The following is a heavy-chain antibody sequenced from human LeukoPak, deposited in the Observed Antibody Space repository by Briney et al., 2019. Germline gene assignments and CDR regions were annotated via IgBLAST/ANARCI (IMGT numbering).Heavy chain of an antibody. CDR3: AKDRGDGYNYFDY. V-gene: IGHV3-30*02. D-gene: IGHD5-24*01. J-gene: IGHJ4*02. Sequence: GGSLRLSCAASGFTFSSYGMHWVRQAPGKGLEWVAFIRYDGSNKYYADSVKGRFTISRDNSKNTLYLQVNSLRAEDTAVYYCAKDRGDGYNYFDYWGQGTLVTVSS. CDR1: GFTFSSYG. CDR2: IRYDGSNK.